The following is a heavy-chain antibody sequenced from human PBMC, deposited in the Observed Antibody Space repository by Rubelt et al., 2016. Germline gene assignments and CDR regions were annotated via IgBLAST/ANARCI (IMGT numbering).Heavy chain of an antibody. V-gene: IGHV3-9*01. D-gene: IGHD3-16*01. J-gene: IGHJ4*02. CDR3: AKARSAVGDLESGFIY. Sequence: YADSVKGRFTISRDNAKNSLYLQMNSLRAEDTALYYCAKARSAVGDLESGFIYWGQGTLVTVSS.